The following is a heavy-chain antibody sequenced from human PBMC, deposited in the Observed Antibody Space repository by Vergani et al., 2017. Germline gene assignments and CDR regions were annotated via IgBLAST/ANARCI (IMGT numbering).Heavy chain of an antibody. J-gene: IGHJ6*02. V-gene: IGHV5-10-1*03. CDR3: ASYSGAAATGHGMDV. Sequence: EVQLVQSGAEVKKPGESLRISCKGSGYSFTSYWISWVRQMPGKGLEWMGRIDPSDSYTNYSPSFQGHVTISADKAISTAYLQWSSLKASDTAMYYCASYSGAAATGHGMDVWGQGTTVTVSS. D-gene: IGHD6-25*01. CDR2: IDPSDSYT. CDR1: GYSFTSYW.